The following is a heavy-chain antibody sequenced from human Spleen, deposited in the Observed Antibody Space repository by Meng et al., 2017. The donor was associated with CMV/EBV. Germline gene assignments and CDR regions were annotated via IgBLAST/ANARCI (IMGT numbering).Heavy chain of an antibody. CDR2: IYSGGSST. J-gene: IGHJ4*02. D-gene: IGHD3-22*01. Sequence: GESLKISCAGSGFTFSDYAMSWVRQAPGKGLEWVSLIYSGGSSTYYADSVKGRFTISRDDSMNTVYLQMNSLRVEDSAVYYCATSYYDGSGYSTGDFWGQGTLVTVSS. CDR3: ATSYYDGSGYSTGDF. CDR1: GFTFSDYA. V-gene: IGHV3-23*03.